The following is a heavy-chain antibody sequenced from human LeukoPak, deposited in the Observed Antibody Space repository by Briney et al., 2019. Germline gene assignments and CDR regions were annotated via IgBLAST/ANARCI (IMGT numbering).Heavy chain of an antibody. V-gene: IGHV3-23*01. D-gene: IGHD5-18*01. CDR1: GFTFSSYA. J-gene: IGHJ4*02. CDR2: ISGNGDNT. Sequence: GGFLRLSCAASGFTFSSYAMAWVRQAPGKGLEWVSVISGNGDNTYYADSVKGRFTISRDKSKNTLYLQMNSLRVEDTAVYYCAKMAGYSYGYQFDYWGQGTLVTVSS. CDR3: AKMAGYSYGYQFDY.